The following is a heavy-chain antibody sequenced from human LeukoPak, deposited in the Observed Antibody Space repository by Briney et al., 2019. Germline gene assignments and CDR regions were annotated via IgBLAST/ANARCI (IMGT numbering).Heavy chain of an antibody. CDR1: GGSISSYY. Sequence: SETLSLTCTVSGGSISSYYWSWIRQPPGKGLEWIGYIYYSGSTNYNPSLKSRVTISVDTSKNQFSLKLSSVTAADTAVYYCARVQDDFWSGYYTGGWYYGMDVWGQGTTVTASS. V-gene: IGHV4-59*01. CDR2: IYYSGST. J-gene: IGHJ6*02. D-gene: IGHD3-3*01. CDR3: ARVQDDFWSGYYTGGWYYGMDV.